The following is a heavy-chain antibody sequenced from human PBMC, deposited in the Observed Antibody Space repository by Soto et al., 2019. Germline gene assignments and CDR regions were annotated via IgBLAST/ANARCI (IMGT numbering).Heavy chain of an antibody. CDR2: IYHSGST. CDR1: GGSLTSGSYY. Sequence: SETLSLTCTVSGGSLTSGSYYWSWIRQHPGKGLEWIAYIYHSGSTYYNPSLKSRVTISVDRSKNQFSLKLSSVTAADTAVYYCARGMTTVTTFDYWGQGTLVTSPQ. D-gene: IGHD4-17*01. CDR3: ARGMTTVTTFDY. V-gene: IGHV4-30-2*01. J-gene: IGHJ4*02.